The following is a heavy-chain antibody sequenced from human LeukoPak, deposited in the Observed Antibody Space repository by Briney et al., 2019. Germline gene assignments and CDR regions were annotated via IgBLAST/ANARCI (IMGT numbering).Heavy chain of an antibody. CDR3: ARGAGEYCSGGSCHHNWFDP. CDR1: GYIFTGDY. Sequence: ASVKVSCKASGYIFTGDYIHWVRQAPGQGLEWMGWINPNSGGTNYAQKFQGRVTMTRDTSINTAYMELNSLRSDDTAVYYCARGAGEYCSGGSCHHNWFDPWGQGTLVTVSS. J-gene: IGHJ5*02. V-gene: IGHV1-2*02. CDR2: INPNSGGT. D-gene: IGHD2-15*01.